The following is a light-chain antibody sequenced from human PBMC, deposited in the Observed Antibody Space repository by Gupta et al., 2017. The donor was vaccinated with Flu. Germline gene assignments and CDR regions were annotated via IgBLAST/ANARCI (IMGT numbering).Light chain of an antibody. CDR1: QSVRSRR. Sequence: EIVLTQSPGTLSLSPGEGATLYCRASQSVRSRRLAWYQQKPGQAPRLLINGASNRATGIPDRFSGSGSGTYFTLTINRLEPEDFAVFYCQQDGSAPFTFGGGTXVKIK. J-gene: IGKJ4*01. V-gene: IGKV3-20*01. CDR3: QQDGSAPFT. CDR2: GAS.